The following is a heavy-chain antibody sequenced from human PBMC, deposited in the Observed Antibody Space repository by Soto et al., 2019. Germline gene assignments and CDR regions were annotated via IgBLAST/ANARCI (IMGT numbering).Heavy chain of an antibody. CDR2: INAGNGNT. D-gene: IGHD2-21*02. V-gene: IGHV1-3*01. J-gene: IGHJ6*02. CDR3: ARAPHIVAVTAKDPYYYYGMDV. CDR1: GSTLPGYA. Sequence: ASVTGAWQGAGSTLPGYAMRWGRQAPGQRLEWMGWINAGNGNTKYSQKFQGRVTITRDTSASTAYMELSSLRSEDTAVYYCARAPHIVAVTAKDPYYYYGMDVWGQGTTVTVSS.